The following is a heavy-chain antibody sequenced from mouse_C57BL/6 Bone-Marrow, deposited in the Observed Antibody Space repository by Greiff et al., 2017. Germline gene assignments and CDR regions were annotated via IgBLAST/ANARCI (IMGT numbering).Heavy chain of an antibody. CDR1: GYTFTSYD. CDR3: AREGIYDGYYYFDY. D-gene: IGHD2-3*01. V-gene: IGHV1-85*01. CDR2: IYPRDSST. Sequence: QVQLQQSGPELVKPGASVKLSCKASGYTFTSYDINWVKQRPGQGLEWIGWIYPRDSSTKYNEKFKGKATLTVDTSSSTAYMELHSLTSEDSAVYFCAREGIYDGYYYFDYWGQGTTLTVSS. J-gene: IGHJ2*01.